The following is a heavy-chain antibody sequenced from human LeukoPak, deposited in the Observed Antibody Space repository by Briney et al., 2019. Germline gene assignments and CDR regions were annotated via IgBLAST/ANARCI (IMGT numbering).Heavy chain of an antibody. CDR1: GFTFSSYW. CDR3: ARDLVSWINWFDP. V-gene: IGHV3-7*01. Sequence: GGSLRLSCAASGFTFSSYWMNWARQAPGKGLEWVANIKQDGSEKYSVDSVRGRFTASRDNAKNSLYLQMNSLRAEDTAVYYCARDLVSWINWFDPWGQGTLVTVSS. J-gene: IGHJ5*02. CDR2: IKQDGSEK. D-gene: IGHD2-2*03.